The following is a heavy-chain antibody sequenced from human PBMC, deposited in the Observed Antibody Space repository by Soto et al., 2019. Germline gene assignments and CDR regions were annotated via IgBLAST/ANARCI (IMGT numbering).Heavy chain of an antibody. CDR3: ARRYGDCFDY. CDR1: GGSISSYY. Sequence: SETLSLTCTVSGGSISSYYWSWIRQPPGKGLEWIGYIYYSGSTNYNPSLKSRVTISVDTSKNQFSLKLSSVTAADTAVYYCARRYGDCFDYWGQGTLVTVS. CDR2: IYYSGST. V-gene: IGHV4-59*12. D-gene: IGHD4-17*01. J-gene: IGHJ4*02.